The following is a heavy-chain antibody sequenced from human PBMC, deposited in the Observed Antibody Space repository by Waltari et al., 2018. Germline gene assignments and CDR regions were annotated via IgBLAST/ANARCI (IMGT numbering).Heavy chain of an antibody. V-gene: IGHV4-59*11. Sequence: QVQLQESGPGLVKPSETLSLTCTVPGGSISSHYWNWIRQPPGKGLEWIGYIYYNGNTNYNPSLNSRVTISVDTSKNQFSLKLSSVTAADTAVYYCARYCSTTSCNGEHKKSFDYWGQGTLVTVSS. CDR3: ARYCSTTSCNGEHKKSFDY. CDR2: IYYNGNT. CDR1: GGSISSHY. D-gene: IGHD2-2*01. J-gene: IGHJ4*02.